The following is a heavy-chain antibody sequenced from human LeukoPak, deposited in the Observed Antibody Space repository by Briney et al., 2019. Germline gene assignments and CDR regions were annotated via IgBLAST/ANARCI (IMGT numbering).Heavy chain of an antibody. CDR1: GFTFSNNA. D-gene: IGHD3-16*02. Sequence: PGGSLRLSCAASGFTFSNNAMSWVRQAPGKGLEWVSAISGSGGSTYYTDSVKGRFTISRDNSKNTLFLQMNSPRAEDTAVYYCAKYFDYIWGSYLTHYFDYWGQGTLVTVSS. J-gene: IGHJ4*02. V-gene: IGHV3-23*01. CDR3: AKYFDYIWGSYLTHYFDY. CDR2: ISGSGGST.